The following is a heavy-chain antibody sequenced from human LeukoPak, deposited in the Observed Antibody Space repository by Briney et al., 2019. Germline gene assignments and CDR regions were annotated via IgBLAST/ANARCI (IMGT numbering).Heavy chain of an antibody. CDR1: GGTFSSYA. V-gene: IGHV1-69*04. J-gene: IGHJ4*02. CDR3: ARDNCSSTSCYAGVGY. Sequence: SVKVSCKASGGTFSSYAISWVRQAPGQGLEWMGRIIPILGIANYAQKFQGRVTITADKSTSTAYMELSSLRSEDTAVYYCARDNCSSTSCYAGVGYWGQGTLVTVSS. CDR2: IIPILGIA. D-gene: IGHD2-2*01.